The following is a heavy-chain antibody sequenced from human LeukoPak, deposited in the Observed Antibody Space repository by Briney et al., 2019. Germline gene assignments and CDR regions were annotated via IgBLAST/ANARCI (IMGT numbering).Heavy chain of an antibody. D-gene: IGHD3-22*01. Sequence: GRSLRLSCAASEFSFSSYGMHWVRQAPGKGLQWVANLWYDGTNKYHADSVKGRFTISRDNSQSTLYLQMNSLRAEDTAMYYCARARNNYDSSGYSALDYWGQGTLVTVSS. J-gene: IGHJ4*02. CDR2: LWYDGTNK. CDR1: EFSFSSYG. CDR3: ARARNNYDSSGYSALDY. V-gene: IGHV3-33*01.